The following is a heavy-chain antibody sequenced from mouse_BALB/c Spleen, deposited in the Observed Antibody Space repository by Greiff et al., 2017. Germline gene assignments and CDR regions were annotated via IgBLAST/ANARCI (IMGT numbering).Heavy chain of an antibody. CDR1: GYSITSDYA. J-gene: IGHJ3*01. Sequence: EVKLEESGPGLVKPSQSLSLTCTVTGYSITSDYAWNWIRQFPGNKLEWMGYISYSGSTSYNPSLKSRISITRDTSKNQFFLQLNSVTTEDTATYYCASRQLGPQEGFAYWGQGTLVTVSA. D-gene: IGHD3-2*01. CDR2: ISYSGST. CDR3: ASRQLGPQEGFAY. V-gene: IGHV3-2*02.